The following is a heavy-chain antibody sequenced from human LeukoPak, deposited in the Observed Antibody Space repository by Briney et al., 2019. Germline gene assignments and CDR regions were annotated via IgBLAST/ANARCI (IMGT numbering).Heavy chain of an antibody. CDR2: IYYSGTT. Sequence: SETLSLTCTVSGGSVSSASYYWSWIRQPPGKGLEWIGYIYYSGTTNYNPSLKSRVTISVDTSKNQFSLRLSSVTAADTAVYYCARERAAKTRFDYWGQGTLVTVSS. CDR1: GGSVSSASYY. CDR3: ARERAAKTRFDY. D-gene: IGHD1-1*01. J-gene: IGHJ4*02. V-gene: IGHV4-61*01.